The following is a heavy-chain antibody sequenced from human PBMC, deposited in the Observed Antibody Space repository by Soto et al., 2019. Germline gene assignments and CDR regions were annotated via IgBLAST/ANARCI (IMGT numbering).Heavy chain of an antibody. CDR1: GFTFSSYG. V-gene: IGHV3-33*01. CDR2: IWYDGSNK. CDR3: ARDIPHDSLYYYYYYGMDV. J-gene: IGHJ6*02. Sequence: GGSLRLSCAASGFTFSSYGMHWVRQAPGKGLEWVAVIWYDGSNKYYADSVKGRFTISRDNSKNTLYLQMNSLRAEDTAVYYCARDIPHDSLYYYYYYGMDVWGQGTTVTVSS. D-gene: IGHD2-21*01.